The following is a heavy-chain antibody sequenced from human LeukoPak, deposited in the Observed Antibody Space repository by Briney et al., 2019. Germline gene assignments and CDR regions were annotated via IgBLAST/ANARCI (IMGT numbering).Heavy chain of an antibody. CDR1: GFTFSSSW. D-gene: IGHD1-1*01. CDR2: INEVGSDK. V-gene: IGHV3-7*04. CDR3: ARHGNWAFDF. Sequence: PGGSLRLSCAASGFTFSSSWMSRVRQAPGKGLEWVATINEVGSDKQYMDSVKGRLSISRDNPKNSLYLQMNSPRAEDTAVYFCARHGNWAFDFWGQGTMVTVSS. J-gene: IGHJ3*01.